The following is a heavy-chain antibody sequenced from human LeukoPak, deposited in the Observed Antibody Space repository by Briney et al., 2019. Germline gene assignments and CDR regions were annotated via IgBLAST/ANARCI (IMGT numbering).Heavy chain of an antibody. CDR2: IYYSGST. J-gene: IGHJ3*02. Sequence: SETLSLTCTVSGGSISSYYWSWIRQPLGKGLEWIGYIYYSGSTNYNPSLKSRVTISVDTSKNQFSLKLSSVTAVDTAMYYCARFSSTDDAFDIWGQGTMVTVSS. CDR3: ARFSSTDDAFDI. CDR1: GGSISSYY. V-gene: IGHV4-59*01.